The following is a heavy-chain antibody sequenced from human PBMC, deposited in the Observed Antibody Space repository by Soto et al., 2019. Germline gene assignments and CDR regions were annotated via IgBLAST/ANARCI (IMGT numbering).Heavy chain of an antibody. J-gene: IGHJ6*02. Sequence: SLRLSCAASGFSFSSYGMHWVRQAPGKGLEWVAVIWHDGSKKYYADSVKGRLIISRDNSKNTLYVQINSLRAEDTAVYFCARGSIVAAEYGMAVWGQGTTVTFSS. CDR3: ARGSIVAAEYGMAV. CDR1: GFSFSSYG. V-gene: IGHV3-33*01. D-gene: IGHD6-13*01. CDR2: IWHDGSKK.